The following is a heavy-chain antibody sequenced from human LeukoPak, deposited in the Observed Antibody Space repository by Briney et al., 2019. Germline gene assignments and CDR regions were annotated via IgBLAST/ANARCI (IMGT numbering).Heavy chain of an antibody. CDR1: GGSISSYY. Sequence: SETLSLTCTVSGGSISSYYWSWIRQPAGKGLEWIGRIYTSGSTNYNPSLKSRVTMSVDTSKNQFSLKLSSVTAADTAVYYCARGWELASYYYMDVWGKGTTVTISS. V-gene: IGHV4-4*07. CDR3: ARGWELASYYYMDV. D-gene: IGHD1-26*01. CDR2: IYTSGST. J-gene: IGHJ6*03.